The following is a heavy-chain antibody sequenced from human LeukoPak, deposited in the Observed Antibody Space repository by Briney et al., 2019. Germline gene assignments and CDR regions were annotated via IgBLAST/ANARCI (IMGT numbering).Heavy chain of an antibody. Sequence: GGSLRLSSAASGFTFSDYYMSWIRQAPGKGLEWVSYISSSGSTIYYADSVKGRFTISRDNAKNSLYLQMNSLRAEDTAVYYCARGGEIVVPAAIGHFDYWGQGTLVTVSS. CDR2: ISSSGSTI. V-gene: IGHV3-11*01. J-gene: IGHJ4*02. CDR3: ARGGEIVVPAAIGHFDY. CDR1: GFTFSDYY. D-gene: IGHD2-2*01.